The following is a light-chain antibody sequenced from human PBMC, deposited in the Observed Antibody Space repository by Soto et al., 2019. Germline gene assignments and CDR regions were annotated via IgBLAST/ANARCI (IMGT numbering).Light chain of an antibody. Sequence: IKMTQSPATLSAYVGDRVTITCRASQNIYTWLAWYQHKPGRAPKLLIYDASSLESGVPSRFSGSGSGTEFTLTISSLQADDFATYYCQQYNSYSRTFGQGTKV. J-gene: IGKJ1*01. CDR3: QQYNSYSRT. CDR1: QNIYTW. CDR2: DAS. V-gene: IGKV1-5*01.